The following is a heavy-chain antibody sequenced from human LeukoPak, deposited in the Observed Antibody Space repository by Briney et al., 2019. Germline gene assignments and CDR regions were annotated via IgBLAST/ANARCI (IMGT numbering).Heavy chain of an antibody. CDR2: ISPNTGNT. J-gene: IGHJ5*02. Sequence: ASVRVSCKASGYTFTNYAVGWVRQAPGQGLEWMGYISPNTGNTIYAQKFQGRVTMTTDTSTSTVYMDLRSLTSDDTAMYYCARGGPWQLVPWGQGTLVTVSS. CDR1: GYTFTNYA. CDR3: ARGGPWQLVP. D-gene: IGHD3-16*01. V-gene: IGHV1-18*01.